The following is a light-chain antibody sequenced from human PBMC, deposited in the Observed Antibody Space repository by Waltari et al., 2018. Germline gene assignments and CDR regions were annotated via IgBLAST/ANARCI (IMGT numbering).Light chain of an antibody. V-gene: IGLV2-14*03. CDR3: SSYISGVTLYV. J-gene: IGLJ1*01. CDR2: DVT. CDR1: SSDVGASNY. Sequence: QSALTQPASVSGSPGQSITISCTGTSSDVGASNYVSWYQQHPGKAPKLMIYDVTKRPSGVSGGFSGSKSGNTASLTISGLQAEDEADYYCSSYISGVTLYVFGTGTKVTVL.